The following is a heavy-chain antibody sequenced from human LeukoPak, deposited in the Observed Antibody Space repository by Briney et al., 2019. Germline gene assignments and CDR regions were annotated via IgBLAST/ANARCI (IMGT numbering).Heavy chain of an antibody. CDR3: ARNFKGLGYFDY. J-gene: IGHJ4*02. CDR1: GFTFSNHW. D-gene: IGHD5-12*01. Sequence: GGSLRLSCAASGFTFSNHWMHWVRQAPGKGLVWVSRINSDGSRTTYADSVKGRFTISRDNAKNSLYLQMNSLRAEDTAVYYCARNFKGLGYFDYWGQGTLVTVSS. V-gene: IGHV3-74*01. CDR2: INSDGSRT.